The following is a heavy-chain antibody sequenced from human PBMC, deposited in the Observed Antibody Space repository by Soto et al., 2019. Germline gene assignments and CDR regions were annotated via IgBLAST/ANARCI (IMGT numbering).Heavy chain of an antibody. CDR3: AKDSSGYSEVLDI. Sequence: QVQLVESGGGVVQPGRSLRLSCAASGFTFSSYGMHWVRQAPGKGLEWVAVISYDGSNKYYADSVKGRFTISRDNSKNTLYLQMNSLRAEDTAVYYCAKDSSGYSEVLDIWGQGIMVTVSS. CDR1: GFTFSSYG. J-gene: IGHJ3*02. V-gene: IGHV3-30*18. D-gene: IGHD3-22*01. CDR2: ISYDGSNK.